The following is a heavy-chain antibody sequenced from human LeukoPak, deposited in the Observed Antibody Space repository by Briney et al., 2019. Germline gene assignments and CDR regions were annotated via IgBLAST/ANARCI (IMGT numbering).Heavy chain of an antibody. CDR2: INHSGST. D-gene: IGHD3-22*01. V-gene: IGHV4-34*01. Sequence: SETLSLTCAVYGGSFSGYYWSWIRQPPGKGLEWIGEINHSGSTNYNPSLKSRVTISVDTSKNQFSLKLGSVTAADTAVCYCARAVILDYWGQGTLVTVSS. CDR1: GGSFSGYY. J-gene: IGHJ4*02. CDR3: ARAVILDY.